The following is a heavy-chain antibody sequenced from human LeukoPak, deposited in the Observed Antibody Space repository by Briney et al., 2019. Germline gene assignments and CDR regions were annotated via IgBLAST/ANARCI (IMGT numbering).Heavy chain of an antibody. V-gene: IGHV4-30-4*07. Sequence: PSETLSLTCGVSGASIRSGGYSWSWFRQPPGRGLEWIGFIYYSGNTYYTPSLKSRISMSVDTSKNHFSLNLTSVTAADTAAYYCARDHYGSGSSDWGQGTLVTVSS. D-gene: IGHD3-10*01. CDR1: GASIRSGGYS. CDR2: IYYSGNT. J-gene: IGHJ4*02. CDR3: ARDHYGSGSSD.